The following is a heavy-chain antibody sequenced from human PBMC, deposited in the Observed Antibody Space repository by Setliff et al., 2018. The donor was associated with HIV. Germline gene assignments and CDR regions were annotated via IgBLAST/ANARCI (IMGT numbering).Heavy chain of an antibody. Sequence: SETLSLTCTVSGGSVNDFYYNWIRQPPGKGPEWIGYIHSSGSTIYNPSLKSRITISLDTSKEQFSLELSSATAADTAVYYCATLDHSGGNFLAYWGQGSLVTVS. V-gene: IGHV4-4*09. CDR2: IHSSGST. CDR3: ATLDHSGGNFLAY. CDR1: GGSVNDFY. J-gene: IGHJ4*02. D-gene: IGHD2-21*02.